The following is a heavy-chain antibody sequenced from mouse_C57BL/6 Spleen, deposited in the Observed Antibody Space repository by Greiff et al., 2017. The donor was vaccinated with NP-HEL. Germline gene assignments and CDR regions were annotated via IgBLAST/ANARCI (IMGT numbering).Heavy chain of an antibody. CDR1: GFTFSDYG. J-gene: IGHJ2*01. CDR2: ISSGSSTI. V-gene: IGHV5-17*01. CDR3: ARESPFYYGSSLVDY. Sequence: EVQVVESGGGLVKPGGSLKLSCAASGFTFSDYGMHWVRQAPEKGLEWVAYISSGSSTIYYADTVKGRFTISRDNAKNTLFLQMTSLRSEDTAMYYCARESPFYYGSSLVDYWGQGTTLTVSS. D-gene: IGHD1-1*01.